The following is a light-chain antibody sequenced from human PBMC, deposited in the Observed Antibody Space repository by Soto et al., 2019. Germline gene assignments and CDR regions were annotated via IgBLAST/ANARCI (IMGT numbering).Light chain of an antibody. Sequence: SYELTQPPSVSVSPGQIASITCSGDKLGDKYACWYQQKPGQSPVLVIYQDSKRPSGIPERFSGSNSGNTATLTISGTQAMDEADYYCQAWDSSTGMVFGGGTKLTVL. V-gene: IGLV3-1*01. CDR1: KLGDKY. J-gene: IGLJ2*01. CDR3: QAWDSSTGMV. CDR2: QDS.